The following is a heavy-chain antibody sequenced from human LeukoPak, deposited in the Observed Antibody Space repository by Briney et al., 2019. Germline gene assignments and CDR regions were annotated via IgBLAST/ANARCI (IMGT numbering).Heavy chain of an antibody. Sequence: GGSLRLSCAASGFTFSSYAMSWVRQAPGKGLEWVSAISGSGGSTYYAGSVKGRFTISRDNSKNTLYLQMNSLRAEDTAVYYCAKYVYDSSGYFYYFDYWGQGTLVTVSS. CDR2: ISGSGGST. J-gene: IGHJ4*02. D-gene: IGHD3-22*01. V-gene: IGHV3-23*01. CDR1: GFTFSSYA. CDR3: AKYVYDSSGYFYYFDY.